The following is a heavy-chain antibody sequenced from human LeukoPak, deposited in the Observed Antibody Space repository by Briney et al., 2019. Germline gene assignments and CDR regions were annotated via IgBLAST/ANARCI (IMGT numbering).Heavy chain of an antibody. Sequence: SETLSLTCTVSGGSISSSSYYWGWIRQPPGKGLEWIGSIYYGGSPYYNPPLKSRVTISVDTSKNQFSLKLSSVTAADTAVYYCARHGSTTMVRDYFDYWGQGTLVTVSS. CDR3: ARHGSTTMVRDYFDY. J-gene: IGHJ4*02. CDR1: GGSISSSSYY. V-gene: IGHV4-39*01. CDR2: IYYGGSP. D-gene: IGHD3-10*01.